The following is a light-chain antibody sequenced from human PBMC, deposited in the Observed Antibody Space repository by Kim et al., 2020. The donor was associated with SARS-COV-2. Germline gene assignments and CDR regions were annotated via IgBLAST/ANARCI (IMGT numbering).Light chain of an antibody. CDR1: SSDVGDYNY. CDR3: SSYTSSSTQV. J-gene: IGLJ1*01. CDR2: DVS. Sequence: GPSLTISATGTSSDVGDYNYVSWYQQHPGKATKLMIYDVSNRPSGVSNRFSGSKSGNTASLTISGLQAEDEADYYCSSYTSSSTQVFGTGTKVTVL. V-gene: IGLV2-14*03.